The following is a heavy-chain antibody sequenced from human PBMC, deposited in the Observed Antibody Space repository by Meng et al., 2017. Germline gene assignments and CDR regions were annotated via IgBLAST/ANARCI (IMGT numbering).Heavy chain of an antibody. Sequence: VELVGSGGCLVQPGGSLKLSCAASGFVFSDSAIHWVRQASGKGLEWVGVIERKGKNYATTYDASLSGRFTISRDESRNTAFLQMDSLNTEDTAMYYCSRDAGLLNWLDPWGQGTLVTVSS. CDR2: IERKGKNYAT. CDR1: GFVFSDSA. CDR3: SRDAGLLNWLDP. J-gene: IGHJ5*02. V-gene: IGHV3-73*02. D-gene: IGHD2/OR15-2a*01.